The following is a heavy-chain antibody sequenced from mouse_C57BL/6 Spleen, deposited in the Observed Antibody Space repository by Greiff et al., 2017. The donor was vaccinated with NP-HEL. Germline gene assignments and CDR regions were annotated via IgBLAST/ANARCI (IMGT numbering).Heavy chain of an antibody. CDR3: ARPHYYGSSYYAMDY. CDR1: GFSLTSYG. Sequence: VKLMESGPGLVQPSQSLSITCTVSGFSLTSYGVHWVRQSPGKGLEWLGVIWSGGSTDYNAAFISRLSISKDNSKSQVFFKMNSLQADDTAIYYCARPHYYGSSYYAMDYWGQGTSVTVSS. V-gene: IGHV2-2*01. CDR2: IWSGGST. D-gene: IGHD1-1*01. J-gene: IGHJ4*01.